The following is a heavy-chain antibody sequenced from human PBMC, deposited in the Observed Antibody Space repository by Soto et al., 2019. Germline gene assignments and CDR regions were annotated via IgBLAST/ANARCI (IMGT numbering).Heavy chain of an antibody. V-gene: IGHV1-18*01. J-gene: IGHJ6*03. CDR1: GYTFTSYG. Sequence: ASVKVSCKASGYTFTSYGISWVRQAPGQGLEWMGWINADNGNTKYSQKLQGRVTITRDTSASTAYMELSSLRSEDTAVYYCARQVVVAATGKSIYYYYYYMDVWGKGTTVTVSS. D-gene: IGHD2-15*01. CDR3: ARQVVVAATGKSIYYYYYYMDV. CDR2: INADNGNT.